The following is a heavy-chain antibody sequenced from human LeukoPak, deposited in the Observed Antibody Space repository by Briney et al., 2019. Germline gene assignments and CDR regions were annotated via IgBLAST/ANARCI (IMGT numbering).Heavy chain of an antibody. CDR1: GFTFSTYA. J-gene: IGHJ6*03. CDR3: AREGCFGSRCYSSPPSWYYYYMDV. Sequence: GGSLRLSCAASGFTFSTYAMSWVRQAPGKGLEWVSGISSSGTAEYYAVSVQGRFTISRDNSKNSLYLQMNSLRAEDTAVYYCAREGCFGSRCYSSPPSWYYYYMDVWGKGTTVTVSS. CDR2: ISSSGTAE. V-gene: IGHV3-23*01. D-gene: IGHD2-21*02.